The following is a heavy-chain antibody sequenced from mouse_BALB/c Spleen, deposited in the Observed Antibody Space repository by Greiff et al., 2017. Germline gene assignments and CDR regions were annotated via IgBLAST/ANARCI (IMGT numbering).Heavy chain of an antibody. CDR1: GFTFSSYG. Sequence: EVQLVESGGGLVQPGGSLKLSCAASGFTFSSYGMSWVRQTPDKRLELVATINSNGGSTYYPDSVKCRFTISRDNAKNTLYLQMSSLKSEDTAMYYCARGGVYAMDYWGQGTSVTVSS. CDR3: ARGGVYAMDY. J-gene: IGHJ4*01. V-gene: IGHV5-6-3*01. CDR2: INSNGGST.